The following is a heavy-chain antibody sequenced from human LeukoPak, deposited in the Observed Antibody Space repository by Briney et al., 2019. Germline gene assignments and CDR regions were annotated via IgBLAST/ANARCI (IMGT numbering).Heavy chain of an antibody. CDR2: ISGSGGST. CDR1: GLTFSSYA. J-gene: IGHJ4*02. V-gene: IGHV3-23*01. Sequence: GGSLRLSCAASGLTFSSYAMSWVRQAPGKGLEWVSAISGSGGSTYYADSVKGRFTISRDNSKNTLYLQMNSLRAEDTAVYYCAKGDYDFWSGYNTYFDYWGQGTLVTVSS. CDR3: AKGDYDFWSGYNTYFDY. D-gene: IGHD3-3*01.